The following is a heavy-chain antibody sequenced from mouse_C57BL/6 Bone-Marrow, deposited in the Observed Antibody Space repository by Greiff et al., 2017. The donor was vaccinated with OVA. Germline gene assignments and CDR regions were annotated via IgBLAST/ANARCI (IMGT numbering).Heavy chain of an antibody. CDR3: TRDYYGSRTWFAY. J-gene: IGHJ3*01. CDR1: GYTFTSYW. CDR2: IYPGNSDT. Sequence: EAQLQQSGTVLARPGASVKMSCKTSGYTFTSYWMHWVKQRPGQGLEWIGAIYPGNSDTSYNQKFKGKAKLTAVTSASTAYMELSSLTNEDSAVYYCTRDYYGSRTWFAYWGQGTLVTVSA. V-gene: IGHV1-5*01. D-gene: IGHD1-1*01.